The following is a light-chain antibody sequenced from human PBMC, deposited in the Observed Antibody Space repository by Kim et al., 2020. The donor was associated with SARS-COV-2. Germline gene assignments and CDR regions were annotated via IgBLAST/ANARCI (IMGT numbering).Light chain of an antibody. V-gene: IGKV1-17*01. Sequence: ASVGDRVTITCRASQDFRNDLGWYQQNPGRAPQRLIYGASSLQSGVPSRFSGSGSGTEFTLTISSVQPEDFATYFCLQHSTYPITFGQGTRLEIK. CDR2: GAS. CDR1: QDFRND. CDR3: LQHSTYPIT. J-gene: IGKJ5*01.